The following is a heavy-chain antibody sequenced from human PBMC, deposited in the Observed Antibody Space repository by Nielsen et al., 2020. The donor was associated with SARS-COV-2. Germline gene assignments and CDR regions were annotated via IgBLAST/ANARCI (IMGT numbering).Heavy chain of an antibody. Sequence: GGSLRLSCAASGFIFRDYGIHWVRQAPGKGLEWLSVIWNDGTSKHYADSVKGRFSISRDNSKDTVYLQIYSLRPEDTAIYYCAREFWSYQYGMDVWGQGTTVTVSS. CDR2: IWNDGTSK. CDR3: AREFWSYQYGMDV. D-gene: IGHD3-3*01. J-gene: IGHJ6*02. CDR1: GFIFRDYG. V-gene: IGHV3-33*01.